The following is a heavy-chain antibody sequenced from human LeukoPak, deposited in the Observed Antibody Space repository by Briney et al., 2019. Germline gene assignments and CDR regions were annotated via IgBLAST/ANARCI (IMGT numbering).Heavy chain of an antibody. CDR3: ARRFSGIYSGIDY. J-gene: IGHJ4*02. CDR2: IRNREKSYTI. Sequence: GGSLRLSCAASGFTFSDHYMDWLRQAPGKGLEWVGRIRNREKSYTIEYAASVKGRFTISRDDSKNSLYLQMNSLKTEDTAVYYCARRFSGIYSGIDYWGQGTLFSVSS. CDR1: GFTFSDHY. V-gene: IGHV3-72*01. D-gene: IGHD1-26*01.